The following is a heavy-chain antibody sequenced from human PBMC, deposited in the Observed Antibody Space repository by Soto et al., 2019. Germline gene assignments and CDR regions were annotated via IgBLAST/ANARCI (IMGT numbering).Heavy chain of an antibody. Sequence: QVLLVQSGAEVKRPGASVKVSCEASGYTFTSYPIHWVRQAPGQGLEWMGLINPHGDTTSNAPRFQGRVTMSGDTSTRTVYMELGSLTYEDTDVYYCAIGYSGRHRYFGYLGQGTLVTVSS. CDR3: AIGYSGRHRYFGY. J-gene: IGHJ4*02. D-gene: IGHD1-26*01. CDR2: INPHGDTT. V-gene: IGHV1-46*01. CDR1: GYTFTSYP.